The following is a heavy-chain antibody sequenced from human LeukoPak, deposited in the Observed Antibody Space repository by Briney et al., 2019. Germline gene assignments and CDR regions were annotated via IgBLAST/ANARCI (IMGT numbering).Heavy chain of an antibody. V-gene: IGHV3-7*01. D-gene: IGHD6-19*01. J-gene: IGHJ3*02. Sequence: PGGSLRLSCAASGFTFSSYWMSWVRQAPGKGLEWVANIKQDGSEKYYVDSVKGRFTISRDNAKNSLYLQMNSLRAEDTAVYYCARAYGQWLVRRAYDIRGQGTMVTVSS. CDR2: IKQDGSEK. CDR1: GFTFSSYW. CDR3: ARAYGQWLVRRAYDI.